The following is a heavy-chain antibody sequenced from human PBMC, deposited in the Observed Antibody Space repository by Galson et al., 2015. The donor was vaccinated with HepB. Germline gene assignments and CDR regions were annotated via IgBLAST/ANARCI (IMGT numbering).Heavy chain of an antibody. J-gene: IGHJ3*02. CDR1: GFTFGDYA. Sequence: SLRLSCAASGFTFGDYAMSWFRQAPGKGLEWVGFIRSKAYGGTTEYAASVKGRFTISRDDSKSIAYLQMNSLKTEDTAVYYCTRDLIKLSFISNAFDIWGQGTMVTVSS. D-gene: IGHD3-16*02. CDR3: TRDLIKLSFISNAFDI. CDR2: IRSKAYGGTT. V-gene: IGHV3-49*03.